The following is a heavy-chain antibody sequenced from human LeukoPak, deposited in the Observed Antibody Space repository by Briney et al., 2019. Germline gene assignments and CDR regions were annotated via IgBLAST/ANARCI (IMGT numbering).Heavy chain of an antibody. CDR3: AYDYGDYPVRAEYFQH. J-gene: IGHJ1*01. CDR2: INHSGST. V-gene: IGHV4-34*01. Sequence: PSETLSLTCAVYGGSFSGYYWSWIRQPPGKGLEWIGEINHSGSTNYNPSLKSRVTISVDTSKNQFSLKLSSVTAADTAVYYCAYDYGDYPVRAEYFQHWGQGTLVTVSS. D-gene: IGHD4-17*01. CDR1: GGSFSGYY.